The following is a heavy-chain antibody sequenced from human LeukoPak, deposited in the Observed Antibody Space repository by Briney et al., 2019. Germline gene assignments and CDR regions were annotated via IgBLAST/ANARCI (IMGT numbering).Heavy chain of an antibody. V-gene: IGHV3-21*01. D-gene: IGHD3-3*01. J-gene: IGHJ4*02. CDR3: ARDLGATYYDFWSGYTTLDY. CDR1: GFTFSSYS. CDR2: ISSSSSYI. Sequence: PGGSLRLSCAASGFTFSSYSMNWVRQAPGKGLEWVSSISSSSSYIFYADSVKGRFTISRDNAKNSLNLQMNSLRAEDTAVYYCARDLGATYYDFWSGYTTLDYWGQGTLVTVSS.